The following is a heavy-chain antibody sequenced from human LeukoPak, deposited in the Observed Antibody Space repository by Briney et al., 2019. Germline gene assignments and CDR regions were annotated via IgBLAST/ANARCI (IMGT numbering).Heavy chain of an antibody. CDR1: GGSISSGGYY. J-gene: IGHJ4*02. D-gene: IGHD5-24*01. CDR2: IYYSGST. Sequence: SETLSLTCTVSGGSISSGGYYWSWIRQPPGKGLEWIGYIYYSGSTYYNPSLKSRVTISVDTSKNQFSLKLSSVTAADTAVYYCARGDGDEMATMFDYWGQGTLVTVSS. CDR3: ARGDGDEMATMFDY. V-gene: IGHV4-31*03.